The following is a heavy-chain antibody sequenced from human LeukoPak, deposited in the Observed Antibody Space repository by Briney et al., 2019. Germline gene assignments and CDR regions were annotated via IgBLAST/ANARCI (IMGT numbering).Heavy chain of an antibody. CDR1: GGSISSGSYY. CDR2: IYTSGST. CDR3: ARLRYDSSGYYYPADDAFDI. D-gene: IGHD3-22*01. J-gene: IGHJ3*02. V-gene: IGHV4-61*02. Sequence: SQTLSLTCTVSGGSISSGSYYWSWIRQPAGKGLEWIGRIYTSGSTNYNPSLKSRVTISVDTSKNQFSLKLSSVTAADTAVYYCARLRYDSSGYYYPADDAFDIWGQGTMVTVSS.